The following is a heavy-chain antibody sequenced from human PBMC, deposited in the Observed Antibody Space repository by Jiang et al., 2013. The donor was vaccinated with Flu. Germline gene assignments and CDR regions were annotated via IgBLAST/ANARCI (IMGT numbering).Heavy chain of an antibody. D-gene: IGHD4-23*01. V-gene: IGHV3-13*01. J-gene: IGHJ6*02. Sequence: SYDMHWVRQATGKGLEWVSAIGTAGDTYYPGSVKGRFTISRENAKNSLYLQMNSLRAGDTAVYYCARGDYGGNSYYYGMDVWGQGTTVTVSS. CDR2: IGTAGDT. CDR3: ARGDYGGNSYYYGMDV. CDR1: SYD.